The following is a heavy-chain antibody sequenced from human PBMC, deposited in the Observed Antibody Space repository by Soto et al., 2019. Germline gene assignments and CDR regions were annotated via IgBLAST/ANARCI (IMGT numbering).Heavy chain of an antibody. V-gene: IGHV3-33*01. CDR3: ARDVGGQGDDY. Sequence: QVQLVESGGGVVQPGRSLRLSCAASGFTFSSYGMQWVRQALGKGLEWVAVIWYDGSNKYYADSVKGRFTISRDNSKNTLYLQMNSLRAEDTAVYYCARDVGGQGDDYWGQGTLVTVSS. CDR2: IWYDGSNK. J-gene: IGHJ4*02. D-gene: IGHD3-10*01. CDR1: GFTFSSYG.